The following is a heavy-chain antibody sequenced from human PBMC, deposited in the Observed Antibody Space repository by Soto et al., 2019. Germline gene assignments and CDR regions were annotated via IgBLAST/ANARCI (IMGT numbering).Heavy chain of an antibody. CDR1: GYTLTELS. D-gene: IGHD5-18*01. CDR3: ATASGYFEWFDP. V-gene: IGHV1-24*01. J-gene: IGHJ5*02. Sequence: ASVKVSCKVSGYTLTELSMHWVRQAPGKGLEWMGGFDPEDGETIYAQKFQGRVTMTEDTSTDTAYMELSSLRSEDTAVYYCATASGYFEWFDPWGQGTLVTVS. CDR2: FDPEDGET.